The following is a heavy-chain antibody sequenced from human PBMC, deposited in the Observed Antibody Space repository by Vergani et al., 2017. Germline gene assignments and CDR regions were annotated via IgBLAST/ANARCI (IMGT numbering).Heavy chain of an antibody. CDR3: ARFNPYNWNQDYYYYGMDV. J-gene: IGHJ6*02. CDR2: INHSGST. V-gene: IGHV4-34*01. D-gene: IGHD1-20*01. CDR1: GGSFSGYY. Sequence: QVQLQQWGAGLLKPSETLSLTCAVYGGSFSGYYWSWIRQPPGKGLEWIGEINHSGSTNYNPSLKSRVTISVDTSKNQFSLKLSSVTAADTAVYYCARFNPYNWNQDYYYYGMDVWGQGTTVTVSS.